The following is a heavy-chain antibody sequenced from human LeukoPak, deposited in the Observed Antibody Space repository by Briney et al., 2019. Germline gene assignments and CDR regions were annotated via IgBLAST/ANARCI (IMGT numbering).Heavy chain of an antibody. Sequence: ASVKVSCKASGYIFSNYGFSWVRQAPGQGLEWMGWIRADNGNTNYAQKVQGRVTMTTDASTSTAYMELRSLRSDDTAVYYCARDREMATISPYYFDYWGQGTLVTVSS. D-gene: IGHD5-24*01. CDR3: ARDREMATISPYYFDY. V-gene: IGHV1-18*01. CDR2: IRADNGNT. CDR1: GYIFSNYG. J-gene: IGHJ4*02.